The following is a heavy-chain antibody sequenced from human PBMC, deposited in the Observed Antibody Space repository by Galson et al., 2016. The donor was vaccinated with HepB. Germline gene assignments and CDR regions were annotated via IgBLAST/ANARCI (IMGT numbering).Heavy chain of an antibody. Sequence: PALVKPTQTLTLTCRFSGFSLTTSGAGVGWIRQVPGKALEWLAVIYWDDDKRYRSSLKSRLRITKDTSKNQVVLTMTNMDRLDTATYYCARNIYAPTYDSSGFTRVPNFFDPWGQGTLVTVSS. CDR2: IYWDDDK. J-gene: IGHJ5*02. CDR3: ARNIYAPTYDSSGFTRVPNFFDP. V-gene: IGHV2-5*02. D-gene: IGHD3-22*01. CDR1: GFSLTTSGAG.